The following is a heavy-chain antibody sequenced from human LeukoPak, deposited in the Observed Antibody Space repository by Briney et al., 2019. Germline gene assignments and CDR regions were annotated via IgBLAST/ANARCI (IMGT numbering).Heavy chain of an antibody. CDR3: TRSSMVAATDLNWFDP. V-gene: IGHV4-34*01. CDR1: GGSFSGYY. J-gene: IGHJ5*02. CDR2: INHSGST. Sequence: SETLSLTCAVYGGSFSGYYWSWIRQPPGKGLEWIGEINHSGSTNYNPSLKSRVTISVDTSKNQFSLKLSSVTAADTAMYYCTRSSMVAATDLNWFDPWGQGTLVTVSS. D-gene: IGHD2-15*01.